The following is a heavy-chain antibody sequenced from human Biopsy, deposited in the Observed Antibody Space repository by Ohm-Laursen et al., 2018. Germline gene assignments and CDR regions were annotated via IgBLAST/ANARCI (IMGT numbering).Heavy chain of an antibody. D-gene: IGHD1-26*01. Sequence: GASVKVSCKASGYTYTSYGISWVRQAPGQGPEWMGWISGYNGNTVYPQNHQGRVTLTTDTSTSTSYMELSSLTTEDTAIYYCARGPHSGSHSCFDYWGRGTLVTVSS. CDR2: ISGYNGNT. CDR3: ARGPHSGSHSCFDY. J-gene: IGHJ4*02. V-gene: IGHV1-18*01. CDR1: GYTYTSYG.